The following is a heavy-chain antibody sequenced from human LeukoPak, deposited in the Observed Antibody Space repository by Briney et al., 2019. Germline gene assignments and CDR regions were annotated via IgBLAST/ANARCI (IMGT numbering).Heavy chain of an antibody. CDR1: GGSISSYY. CDR3: ARAPYRDDAFDI. V-gene: IGHV4-59*01. CDR2: VYSSGST. D-gene: IGHD3-16*02. J-gene: IGHJ3*02. Sequence: KPSETLSLTWPVPGGSISSYYWGGIPQPPGKGLGWIAYVYSSGSTYYNPSLKSRVTIPVDKSKNQFSLKLSSVTAADTALYYCARAPYRDDAFDIWGQGTMVTVSS.